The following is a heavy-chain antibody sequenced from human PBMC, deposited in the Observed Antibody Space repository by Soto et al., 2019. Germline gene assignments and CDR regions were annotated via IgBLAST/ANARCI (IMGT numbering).Heavy chain of an antibody. Sequence: QVQLQQWGAGLLKPSETLSLTCAVYGGSFSGYYWSWIRQPPGKGLEWIGEINHSGSTNYNPSLKSRVTISVDTSKNQFSLKLSSVTAADTAVYYCARGPEYDILTGQGWFDPWGQGTLVTVSS. J-gene: IGHJ5*02. CDR2: INHSGST. V-gene: IGHV4-34*01. D-gene: IGHD3-9*01. CDR3: ARGPEYDILTGQGWFDP. CDR1: GGSFSGYY.